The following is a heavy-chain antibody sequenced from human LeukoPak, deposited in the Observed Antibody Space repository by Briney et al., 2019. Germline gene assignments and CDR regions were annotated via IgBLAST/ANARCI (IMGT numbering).Heavy chain of an antibody. CDR3: TRPERGYRFDY. Sequence: SETLSLTCAVSGYSIRTGYYWGWIRQPPGKGLEWIGSSYESGSTYYNPSLKSRVTISLDKSKNQFSLKLTSMTAADTAVYYCTRPERGYRFDYWGQGTLVTVSS. CDR1: GYSIRTGYY. D-gene: IGHD5-18*01. V-gene: IGHV4-38-2*01. CDR2: SYESGST. J-gene: IGHJ4*02.